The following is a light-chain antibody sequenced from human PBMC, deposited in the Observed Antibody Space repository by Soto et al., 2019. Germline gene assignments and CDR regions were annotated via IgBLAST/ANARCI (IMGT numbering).Light chain of an antibody. Sequence: DIQMTQSPSTLSASIGDRVTITCRASQNINTWLAWYQQKPGKVPKLLIYKASNLESGVPSRFSGSGSGTEFTLTISSLQPDDFATYYFQQFHLYSTFGQGTKV. CDR3: QQFHLYST. CDR1: QNINTW. CDR2: KAS. V-gene: IGKV1-5*03. J-gene: IGKJ1*01.